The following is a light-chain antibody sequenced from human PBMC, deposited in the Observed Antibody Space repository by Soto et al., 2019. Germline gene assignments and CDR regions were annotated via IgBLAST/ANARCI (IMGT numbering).Light chain of an antibody. V-gene: IGKV1-39*01. CDR1: QRISNS. CDR3: QQSYSSPQMYT. Sequence: DIQMTQSPSSLSASVGDRVTITCRASQRISNSLNWYQQKPGKAPDLLIYAASNLQGGVPSRFSGSECGTDFTLTISTLQPEDFVTYYCQQSYSSPQMYTFGQGTKLEIK. J-gene: IGKJ2*01. CDR2: AAS.